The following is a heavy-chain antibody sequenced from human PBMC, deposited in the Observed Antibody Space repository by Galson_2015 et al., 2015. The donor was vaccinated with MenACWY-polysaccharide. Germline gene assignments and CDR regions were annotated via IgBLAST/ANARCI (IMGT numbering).Heavy chain of an antibody. V-gene: IGHV3-49*03. J-gene: IGHJ4*02. D-gene: IGHD6-25*01. CDR3: TRRSGQGPFDY. CDR1: GFTFGDYA. Sequence: SLRLSCAASGFTFGDYAMSWLRQAPGKGLEWVGFIRSKAYGGTTENAASVKGRFTISRDDSKSIAYLQMTSLKTEDTAVYYCTRRSGQGPFDYWGQGTLVTASS. CDR2: IRSKAYGGTT.